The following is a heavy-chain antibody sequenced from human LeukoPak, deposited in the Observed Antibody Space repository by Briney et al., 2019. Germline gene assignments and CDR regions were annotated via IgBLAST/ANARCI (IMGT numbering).Heavy chain of an antibody. V-gene: IGHV3-21*01. CDR2: ISSSSSYI. Sequence: GGSLWLSCAASGFTFSSYTMNWVRQAPGKGLEWVSSISSSSSYIYYADSVKGRFTISRDNAKNSLYVQMNSLRAEDTAVYYCARGSSGYHNTGGQGTLVTVSS. J-gene: IGHJ4*02. CDR1: GFTFSSYT. D-gene: IGHD5-12*01. CDR3: ARGSSGYHNT.